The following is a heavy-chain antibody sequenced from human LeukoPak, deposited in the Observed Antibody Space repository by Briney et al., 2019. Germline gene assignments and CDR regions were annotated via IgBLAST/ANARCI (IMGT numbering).Heavy chain of an antibody. Sequence: GRSLRLSCAASGFTFSSYGMHWVRQAPGKGLEWVAVISYDGSNKYYVDSVKGRFTISRDNSKNTLYLQMNSLRPEDTAVYYCAKDRGKQWLVTSFDYWGQGTLVTVSS. CDR1: GFTFSSYG. V-gene: IGHV3-30*18. CDR3: AKDRGKQWLVTSFDY. CDR2: ISYDGSNK. D-gene: IGHD6-19*01. J-gene: IGHJ4*02.